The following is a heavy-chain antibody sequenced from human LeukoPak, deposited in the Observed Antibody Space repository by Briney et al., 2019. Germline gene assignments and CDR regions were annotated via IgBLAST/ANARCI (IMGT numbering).Heavy chain of an antibody. CDR2: IIPVLNIT. D-gene: IGHD5-18*01. Sequence: GASVMVSCKTSGGTFSSSAITWVRQAPEQGLEWMGRIIPVLNITSYAQKFQGRVTITADTSTSTVYMELSSLRSEETAVYYCARDQGLTAPPPYGLDVWGQGTTVIVSS. V-gene: IGHV1-69*04. J-gene: IGHJ6*02. CDR3: ARDQGLTAPPPYGLDV. CDR1: GGTFSSSA.